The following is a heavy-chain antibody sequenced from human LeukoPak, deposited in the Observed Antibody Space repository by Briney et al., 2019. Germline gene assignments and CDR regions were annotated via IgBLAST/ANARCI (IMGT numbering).Heavy chain of an antibody. CDR1: GYTFTGCY. CDR3: ARKNPLRFVDAFDI. V-gene: IGHV1-2*02. CDR2: INPNSGGT. D-gene: IGHD1-14*01. J-gene: IGHJ3*02. Sequence: ASVKVSCKASGYTFTGCYMHWVRQAPGQGLEWMGWINPNSGGTNYAQKFQGRVTVTRDTSISTAYMELSRLRSDDTAVYYCARKNPLRFVDAFDIWGQGTMVTVSS.